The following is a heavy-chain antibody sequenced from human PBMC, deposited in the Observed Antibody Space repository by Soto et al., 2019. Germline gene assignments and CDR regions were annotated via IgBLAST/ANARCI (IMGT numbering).Heavy chain of an antibody. CDR3: AKGSIAAAGTLYYFDY. J-gene: IGHJ4*02. CDR1: GFTFSSYA. Sequence: GGSLRLSCAASGFTFSSYAMSWVRQAPGKGLEWVSAISGSGGSTYYADSVKGRFTISRDNSKNTLYLQMNSLRAEDTAVYYCAKGSIAAAGTLYYFDYWGQGTLVTVSS. V-gene: IGHV3-23*01. D-gene: IGHD6-13*01. CDR2: ISGSGGST.